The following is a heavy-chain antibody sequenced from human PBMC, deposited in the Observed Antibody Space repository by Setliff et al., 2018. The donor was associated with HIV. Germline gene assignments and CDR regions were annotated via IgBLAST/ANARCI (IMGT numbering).Heavy chain of an antibody. J-gene: IGHJ6*03. D-gene: IGHD3-9*01. Sequence: GGSLRLSCAASGFTFSDYYMNWVRQAPGKGLEWVSSITSSSNYIYYADSVQGRFTISRDNAKNSLYLQMNSLRAEDTAMYYCARDRRRYDIVTLHYMDVWGKGTAVTVS. CDR2: ITSSSNYI. V-gene: IGHV3-21*01. CDR3: ARDRRRYDIVTLHYMDV. CDR1: GFTFSDYY.